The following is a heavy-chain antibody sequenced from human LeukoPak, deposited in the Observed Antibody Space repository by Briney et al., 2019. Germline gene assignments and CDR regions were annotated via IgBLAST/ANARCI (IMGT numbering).Heavy chain of an antibody. CDR2: IYYSGST. D-gene: IGHD3-22*01. CDR3: VRVIAAPNWLDP. J-gene: IGHJ5*02. V-gene: IGHV4-59*01. CDR1: GGSITSYY. Sequence: SETLSLTCTLSGGSITSYYWSWIRQPPGKGLEWIGHIYYSGSTKYNPTLKNRVTISVDTSKSHFSLKLTSVTAADTAVYYCVRVIAAPNWLDPWGQGILVSVSS.